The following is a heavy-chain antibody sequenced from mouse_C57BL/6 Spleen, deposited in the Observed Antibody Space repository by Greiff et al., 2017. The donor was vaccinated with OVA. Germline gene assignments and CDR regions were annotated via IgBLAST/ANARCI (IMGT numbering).Heavy chain of an antibody. Sequence: QVQLKQPGAELVMPGASVKLSCKASGYTFTSYWMHWVKQRPGQGLEWIGEIDPSDSSTNYNQKFKGKSTLTVDKSSSTAYMQLSSLTSEDSAVYYCARGGIRDAYFYYWGQGTTLTVSS. CDR1: GYTFTSYW. CDR3: ARGGIRDAYFYY. D-gene: IGHD3-3*01. J-gene: IGHJ2*01. CDR2: IDPSDSST. V-gene: IGHV1-69*01.